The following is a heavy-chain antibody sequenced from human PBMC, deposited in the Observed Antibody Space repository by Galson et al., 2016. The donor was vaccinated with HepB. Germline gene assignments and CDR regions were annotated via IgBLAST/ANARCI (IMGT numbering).Heavy chain of an antibody. CDR2: ISASTGTT. D-gene: IGHD3-10*01. CDR1: GYTFSSYA. Sequence: SVKVSCKASGYTFSSYAITWVRQAPGQGLEWMGWISASTGTTNYARRLQGRVTMTTDTSTSTAHMELRNLRSGDAAVYYCARRVRGTYDAFDIWGLGTMVTVSS. CDR3: ARRVRGTYDAFDI. V-gene: IGHV1-18*01. J-gene: IGHJ3*02.